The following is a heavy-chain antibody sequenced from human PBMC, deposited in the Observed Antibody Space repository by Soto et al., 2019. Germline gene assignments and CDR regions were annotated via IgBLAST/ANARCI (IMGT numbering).Heavy chain of an antibody. CDR1: GGSFSGYS. J-gene: IGHJ6*02. Sequence: SETLSLTCAVYGGSFSGYSWTWIRQPPGKGLEWIGEINHSGSTNYNPSLKSRVTISVDTSKNQFSLKLSSVTAADTAVYYCAREATRRVTMVRGVYGMDVWGQGTTVTVSS. CDR2: INHSGST. V-gene: IGHV4-34*01. D-gene: IGHD3-10*01. CDR3: AREATRRVTMVRGVYGMDV.